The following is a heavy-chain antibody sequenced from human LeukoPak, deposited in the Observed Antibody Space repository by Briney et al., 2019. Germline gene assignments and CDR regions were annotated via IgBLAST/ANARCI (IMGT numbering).Heavy chain of an antibody. V-gene: IGHV1-18*01. J-gene: IGHJ5*02. D-gene: IGHD6-13*01. CDR3: ARGVSSSWYYPVPYNWFDP. CDR1: GYTFTSYG. CDR2: ISAYNGNT. Sequence: ASVKVSCKASGYTFTSYGISWVRQAPGQGLEWMGWISAYNGNTNYAQKLQGRVTMTTDTSTSTAYMELRSLRSDDTAVYYCARGVSSSWYYPVPYNWFDPWGQGTLVTVSS.